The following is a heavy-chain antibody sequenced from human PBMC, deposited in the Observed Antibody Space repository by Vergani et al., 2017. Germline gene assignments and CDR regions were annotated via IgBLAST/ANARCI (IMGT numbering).Heavy chain of an antibody. CDR1: GGSISSYY. J-gene: IGHJ4*02. V-gene: IGHV4-59*08. CDR3: ARSGYYGVDY. CDR2: IYYSGST. Sequence: QLQLQESGPGLVKPSETLSLTCTVSGGSISSYYWTWIRQSPGKGLEWIGYIYYSGSTNYNPSLKSRVTISVDTSKNQFSLKLSSVTAADTAVYYCARSGYYGVDYWGQGTLVTVSS. D-gene: IGHD3-3*01.